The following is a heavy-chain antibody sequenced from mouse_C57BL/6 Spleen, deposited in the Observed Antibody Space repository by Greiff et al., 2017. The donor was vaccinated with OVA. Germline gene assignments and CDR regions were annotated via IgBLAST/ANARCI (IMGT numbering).Heavy chain of an antibody. Sequence: QVQLKESGAELARPGASVKLSCKASGYTFTSYGISWVKQRTGQGLEWIGEIYPRSGNTYYNEKFKGKATLTADQSSSTAYMELRSLTSEDSAVYFCARKSGYDPDYWGKGTTLTVSS. V-gene: IGHV1-81*01. CDR1: GYTFTSYG. D-gene: IGHD2-2*01. CDR2: IYPRSGNT. J-gene: IGHJ2*01. CDR3: ARKSGYDPDY.